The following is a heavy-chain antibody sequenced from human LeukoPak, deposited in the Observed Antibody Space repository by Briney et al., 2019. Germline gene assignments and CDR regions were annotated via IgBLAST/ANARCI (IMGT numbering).Heavy chain of an antibody. J-gene: IGHJ4*02. CDR3: ARVEYYDSSGQYYFDY. CDR1: GGSFSGYY. Sequence: SETLSLTCAVYGGSFSGYYWSWIRQPPGKGLEWIGYIYYSGSTNYNPSLKSRVTISVDTSKNQFSLKLSSVTAADTAVYYCARVEYYDSSGQYYFDYWGQGTLVTVSS. V-gene: IGHV4-59*01. D-gene: IGHD3-22*01. CDR2: IYYSGST.